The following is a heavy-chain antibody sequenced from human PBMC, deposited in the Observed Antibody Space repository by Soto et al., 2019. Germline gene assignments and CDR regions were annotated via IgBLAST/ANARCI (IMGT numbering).Heavy chain of an antibody. CDR3: ARDMRRGMRVKQPDY. CDR2: IQPNSGIT. V-gene: IGHV1-2*02. D-gene: IGHD2-8*01. J-gene: IGHJ4*02. Sequence: QVQLVQSGAEVKKPGASMKVSCKASGYSFIDYFMHWVRQAPGQGLQWVGSIQPNSGITKFSPEFLGRVTMTRATSLNTAYLELDGLTSDDRGMYFCARDMRRGMRVKQPDYWGQGTLLTVSS. CDR1: GYSFIDYF.